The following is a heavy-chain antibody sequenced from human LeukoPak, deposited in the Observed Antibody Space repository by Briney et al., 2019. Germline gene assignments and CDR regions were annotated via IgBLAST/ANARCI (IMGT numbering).Heavy chain of an antibody. Sequence: GSLRLSCAASGFPFSSYAMSWVRQAPGKGLEWVSGISGSGGSTYYADSVKGRFTISRDNAENTLYLQMNSLRDEDTAVYYCSRDLRGRDDYWGQGTLVSVSS. CDR2: ISGSGGST. J-gene: IGHJ4*02. D-gene: IGHD5-24*01. CDR1: GFPFSSYA. CDR3: SRDLRGRDDY. V-gene: IGHV3-23*01.